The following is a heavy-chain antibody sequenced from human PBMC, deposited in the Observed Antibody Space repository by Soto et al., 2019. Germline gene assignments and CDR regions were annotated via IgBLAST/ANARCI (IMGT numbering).Heavy chain of an antibody. D-gene: IGHD4-4*01. CDR1: GGTFSSYA. Sequence: GASVKVSCKASGGTFSSYAISWVRQAPGQGLEWMGGIIPIFGTANYAQKFQDRVTITADKSTSTAYMELSSLRSEDTAVYYCASLDRVPVTTPWYYYYDMDVWGQGTTVTVSS. V-gene: IGHV1-69*06. J-gene: IGHJ6*02. CDR2: IIPIFGTA. CDR3: ASLDRVPVTTPWYYYYDMDV.